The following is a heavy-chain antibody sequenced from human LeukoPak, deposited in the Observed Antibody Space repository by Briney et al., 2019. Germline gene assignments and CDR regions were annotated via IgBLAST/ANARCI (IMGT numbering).Heavy chain of an antibody. J-gene: IGHJ4*02. D-gene: IGHD3-22*01. CDR1: GGSISSGGYY. Sequence: SETLSLTRTVSGGSISSGGYYWSWIRQHPGKGLEWIGYIYYSGSTYYNPSLKSRVTISVDTSKNQFSLKLSSVTAADTAVYYCARYYYDSSGYYYYFDYWGQGTLGTVSS. V-gene: IGHV4-31*03. CDR2: IYYSGST. CDR3: ARYYYDSSGYYYYFDY.